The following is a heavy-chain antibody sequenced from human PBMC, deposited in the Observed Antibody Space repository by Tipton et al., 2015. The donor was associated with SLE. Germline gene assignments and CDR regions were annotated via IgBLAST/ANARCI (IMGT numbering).Heavy chain of an antibody. CDR1: GGSISAFY. CDR3: AREGDRDYFDF. D-gene: IGHD2-21*02. CDR2: VYTSGRT. V-gene: IGHV4-4*08. Sequence: TLSLTCSVSGGSISAFYWSWFRQPPGKGLEWIGYVYTSGRTNYNPSLKSRVTISVDMSRNRFSLKLTSVTAADAAVYYCAREGDRDYFDFWGQGMLVTVSS. J-gene: IGHJ4*02.